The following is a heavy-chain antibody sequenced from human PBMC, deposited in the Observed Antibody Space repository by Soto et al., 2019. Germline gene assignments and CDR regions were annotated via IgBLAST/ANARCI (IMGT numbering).Heavy chain of an antibody. CDR2: IYFRGST. D-gene: IGHD2-8*01. J-gene: IGHJ4*02. CDR1: GGAISSGTNY. Sequence: QLHLQESGPGLVEPSETLSLTCSVSGGAISSGTNYWGWVRRAPGKGLEWIGNIYFRGSTYYHPSLKSRVTIAIDTSKNQFSLKLRSVTAADTAVYYCARMGYATGWYHFDYWGQGALVTVSS. V-gene: IGHV4-39*01. CDR3: ARMGYATGWYHFDY.